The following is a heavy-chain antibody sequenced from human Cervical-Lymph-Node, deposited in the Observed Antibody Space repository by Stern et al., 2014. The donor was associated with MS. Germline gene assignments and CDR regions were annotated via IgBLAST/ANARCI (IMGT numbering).Heavy chain of an antibody. CDR1: GFTFSTYW. Sequence: EVQLVESGGGLLQPGGSLRLSCGASGFTFSTYWMHWVRQGPGKGLEWVSRINSGGSSTSYTDSVRGRFTISRDNAKNTVDLQMTSLRAEDTAVYCCARSSGASGDAMDVWGQGTTVTVSS. CDR2: INSGGSST. D-gene: IGHD2-15*01. J-gene: IGHJ6*02. CDR3: ARSSGASGDAMDV. V-gene: IGHV3-74*02.